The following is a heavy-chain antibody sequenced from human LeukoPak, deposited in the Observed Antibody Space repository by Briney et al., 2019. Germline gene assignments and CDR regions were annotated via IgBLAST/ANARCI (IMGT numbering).Heavy chain of an antibody. V-gene: IGHV4-59*08. CDR2: IYHSGST. Sequence: SETLSLTCTVSGGSISSYYWSWIRQPPGKGLEWIGYIYHSGSTYYNPSLKSRVTISVDTSKNQFSLKLSSVTAADTAVYYCASYDFWSGYYGRENNWFDPWGQGTLVTVSS. D-gene: IGHD3-3*01. CDR3: ASYDFWSGYYGRENNWFDP. J-gene: IGHJ5*02. CDR1: GGSISSYY.